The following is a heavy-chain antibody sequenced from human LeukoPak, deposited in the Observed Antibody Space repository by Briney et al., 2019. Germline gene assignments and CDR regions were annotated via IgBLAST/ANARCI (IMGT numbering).Heavy chain of an antibody. D-gene: IGHD3-22*01. V-gene: IGHV4-4*02. CDR2: IYHSGST. CDR1: GGSISSSNW. CDR3: ARATYDSSGYYCDS. Sequence: PSETLSLTCAVSGGSISSSNWWSWVRQPPGKGLEWIGEIYHSGSTNYNPSLKSRVTISVDKSKNQFSLKLTSVTAADTAVYYCARATYDSSGYYCDSWGQGTLVTVPS. J-gene: IGHJ4*02.